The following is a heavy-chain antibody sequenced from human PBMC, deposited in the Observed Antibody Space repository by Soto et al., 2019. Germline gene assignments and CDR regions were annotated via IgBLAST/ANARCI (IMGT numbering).Heavy chain of an antibody. Sequence: QVQLQESGPGLVTPSETLSLTCTVSGGSISSYYWNWIRQPPGKGLEWIGFIYYSGSTNYNPSLKSRVTISVDTSKNQSSLKLSSVTAADTAVYYCARGYGDYVSDYWGQGTLVTVSS. CDR3: ARGYGDYVSDY. V-gene: IGHV4-59*01. CDR1: GGSISSYY. CDR2: IYYSGST. J-gene: IGHJ4*02. D-gene: IGHD4-17*01.